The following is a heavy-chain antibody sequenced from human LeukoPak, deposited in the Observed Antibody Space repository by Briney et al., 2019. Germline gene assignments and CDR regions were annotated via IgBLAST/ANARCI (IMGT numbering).Heavy chain of an antibody. V-gene: IGHV3-21*01. CDR1: GLTVRTNS. J-gene: IGHJ4*02. CDR3: ARDTTYCGSGCYSLTDY. D-gene: IGHD2-21*02. CDR2: ISSSSGSI. Sequence: GGSLRLSCAASGLTVRTNSMGWVRQAPGKGLEWVSSISSSSGSIYYADSLKGRFTISRDNARNSLYLQMDSLRAEDTAVYYCARDTTYCGSGCYSLTDYWGQGTLVSVSS.